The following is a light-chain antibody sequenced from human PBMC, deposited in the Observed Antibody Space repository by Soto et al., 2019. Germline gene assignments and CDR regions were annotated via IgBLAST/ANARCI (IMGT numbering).Light chain of an antibody. CDR3: QQYNDWPQT. V-gene: IGKV3-15*01. CDR2: GAS. Sequence: EIVMTQSPGTLSLSPGERATLSCRASQSVSSNLAWYQQIPGQAPRLLIYGASTRATGIPARFSGSGSGTEFTLAISSLQSEDFAVYYCQQYNDWPQTXGLXTK. J-gene: IGKJ2*01. CDR1: QSVSSN.